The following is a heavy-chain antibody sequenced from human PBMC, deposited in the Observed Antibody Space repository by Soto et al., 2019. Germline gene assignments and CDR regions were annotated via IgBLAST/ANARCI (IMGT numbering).Heavy chain of an antibody. CDR1: GFTFSGSA. CDR2: IRSKANSYAT. V-gene: IGHV3-73*02. Sequence: EVQLVESGGGLVQPGGSLKLPCAASGFTFSGSAMHWVRQASGKGLEWVGRIRSKANSYATAYAASVKGKFTISRDDSKNTAYLQMNSLKTEDTAVYYCTRRKEDYYYGMDVWGQGTTVTVSS. J-gene: IGHJ6*02. CDR3: TRRKEDYYYGMDV.